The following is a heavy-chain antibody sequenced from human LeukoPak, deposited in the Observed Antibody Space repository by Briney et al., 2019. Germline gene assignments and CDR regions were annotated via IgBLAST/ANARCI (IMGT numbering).Heavy chain of an antibody. Sequence: ASVKVSCKASGYTFTSYDVNWVRQATGQGLEWMGWTSPDSGNTGYAQKFQGRVTMTRDTSISTAYLDLSSLTSEDTAVYYCARVSMRVRGARRFDPWGQGTLVTVSS. D-gene: IGHD3-10*01. CDR1: GYTFTSYD. CDR2: TSPDSGNT. CDR3: ARVSMRVRGARRFDP. J-gene: IGHJ5*02. V-gene: IGHV1-8*01.